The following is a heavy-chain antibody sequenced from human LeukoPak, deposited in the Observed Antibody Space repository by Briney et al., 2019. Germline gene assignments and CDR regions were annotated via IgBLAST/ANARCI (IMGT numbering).Heavy chain of an antibody. V-gene: IGHV1-69*04. Sequence: GASVKVSCKASGGTFSSYAISWVRQAPGQVLEWMGRIIPIFGIANYAQKFQGRVTITADKSTSTAYMELSSLRSEDTAVYYCARDEAVWGYWGQGTLVTVSS. CDR2: IIPIFGIA. CDR3: ARDEAVWGY. J-gene: IGHJ4*02. D-gene: IGHD3-16*01. CDR1: GGTFSSYA.